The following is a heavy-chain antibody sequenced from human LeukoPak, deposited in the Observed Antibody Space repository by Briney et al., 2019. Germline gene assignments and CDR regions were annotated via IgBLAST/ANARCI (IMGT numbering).Heavy chain of an antibody. D-gene: IGHD3-22*01. CDR2: MNPNSGNT. Sequence: ASVKVSSKASGYTFTSYDINWVRQATGQGLEWMGWMNPNSGNTGYAQKFQGRVTMTRNTSISTAYMELSSLRSEDTAVYYCARHSNRGYYDRTDDAFDIWGQGTMVTVSS. CDR3: ARHSNRGYYDRTDDAFDI. V-gene: IGHV1-8*01. CDR1: GYTFTSYD. J-gene: IGHJ3*02.